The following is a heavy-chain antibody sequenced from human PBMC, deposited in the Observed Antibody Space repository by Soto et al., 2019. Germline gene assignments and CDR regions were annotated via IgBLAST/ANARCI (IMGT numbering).Heavy chain of an antibody. V-gene: IGHV1-8*01. CDR1: GYTFTSYD. J-gene: IGHJ6*02. D-gene: IGHD6-13*01. CDR2: MNPNSGNT. CDR3: ARDLSSSWEYYGMDV. Sequence: QVQLVQSGAEVKKPGASVKVSCKASGYTFTSYDINWVRQATGQGLEWMGWMNPNSGNTGDAQKFQGRVTMTRNTSISTAYMELSSLRSEDTAVYYCARDLSSSWEYYGMDVWGQGTTVTVSS.